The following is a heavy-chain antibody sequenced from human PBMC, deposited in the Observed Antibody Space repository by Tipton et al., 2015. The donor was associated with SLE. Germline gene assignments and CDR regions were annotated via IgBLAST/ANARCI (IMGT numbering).Heavy chain of an antibody. V-gene: IGHV4-59*01. J-gene: IGHJ4*02. CDR1: GGSISSYY. Sequence: TLSLTCTVSGGSISSYYWSWIRQPPGKGLEWIGYIYYSGNTNYNPSLKSRVTISVDTSKNQFSLKLSSVTAADTAVYYCAREARIAARHFDYWGQGTLVTVSS. CDR2: IYYSGNT. CDR3: AREARIAARHFDY. D-gene: IGHD6-6*01.